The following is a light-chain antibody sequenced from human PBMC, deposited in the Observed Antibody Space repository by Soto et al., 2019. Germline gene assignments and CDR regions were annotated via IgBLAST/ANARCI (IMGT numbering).Light chain of an antibody. Sequence: IQMTQSPYSLSASVGDRVTITCRASQSISSYLNWYQQKPGKAPKLLIYAASSLQSGIPSRFSGSGSGTDFTLTISSLQPEDFATYYCQQSYSTPSITFGQGTRLEIK. CDR3: QQSYSTPSIT. V-gene: IGKV1-39*01. CDR2: AAS. CDR1: QSISSY. J-gene: IGKJ5*01.